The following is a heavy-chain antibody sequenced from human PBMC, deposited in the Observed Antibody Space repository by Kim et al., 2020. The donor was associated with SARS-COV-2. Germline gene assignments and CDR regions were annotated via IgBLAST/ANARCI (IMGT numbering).Heavy chain of an antibody. CDR3: ANGGSSPYYYGMDV. V-gene: IGHV3-23*01. J-gene: IGHJ6*02. D-gene: IGHD6-13*01. CDR1: GFTFSSYA. CDR2: ISGSGGST. Sequence: GGSLRLSCAASGFTFSSYAMSWVRQAPGKGLEWVSAISGSGGSTYYADSVKGRFTISRDNSKNTLYLQMNSLRAEDTAVYYCANGGSSPYYYGMDVWGQGTTVTVSS.